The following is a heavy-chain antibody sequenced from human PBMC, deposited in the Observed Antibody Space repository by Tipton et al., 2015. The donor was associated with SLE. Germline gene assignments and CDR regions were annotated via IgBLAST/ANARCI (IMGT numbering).Heavy chain of an antibody. CDR1: GFTFSSYS. CDR2: ISSSSSYI. D-gene: IGHD4-17*01. J-gene: IGHJ4*02. Sequence: GSLRLSCAASGFTFSSYSMNWVRQAPGKGLEWVSSISSSSSYIYYADSVKGRFTIARDNAKNSLYLQMNSLRAEDTAVYYCARESRNYGDYAGYWGQGTLVTVSS. V-gene: IGHV3-21*01. CDR3: ARESRNYGDYAGY.